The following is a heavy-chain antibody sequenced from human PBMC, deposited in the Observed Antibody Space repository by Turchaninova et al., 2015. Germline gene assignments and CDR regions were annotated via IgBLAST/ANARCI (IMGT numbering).Heavy chain of an antibody. V-gene: IGHV4-38-2*02. CDR2: IYHSGSP. D-gene: IGHD4/OR15-4a*01. CDR3: ARRVYDYGYFDY. J-gene: IGHJ4*02. Sequence: QVQLQESGPGLVKPSETLSLTCTVSGYSISSGYYWGWIRQPPGKGLGWIGIIYHSGSPYYNPSLKSLVTISVDTSGNQFSLKLSSVTAADTAVYYCARRVYDYGYFDYWGQGTLVTVSS. CDR1: GYSISSGYY.